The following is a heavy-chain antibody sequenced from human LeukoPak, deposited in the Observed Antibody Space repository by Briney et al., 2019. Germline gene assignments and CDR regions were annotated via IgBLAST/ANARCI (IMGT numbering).Heavy chain of an antibody. J-gene: IGHJ4*02. Sequence: GGSLRLSCAASGFTFSSYWMSWVRQAPGKGLEWVSSISSSSSYIYYADSVKGRFTISRDNAKNSLYLQVNSLRAEDTAVYYCARVSLGYCSGGSCHSDLDYWGQGTLVTVSS. CDR1: GFTFSSYW. D-gene: IGHD2-15*01. CDR2: ISSSSSYI. V-gene: IGHV3-21*01. CDR3: ARVSLGYCSGGSCHSDLDY.